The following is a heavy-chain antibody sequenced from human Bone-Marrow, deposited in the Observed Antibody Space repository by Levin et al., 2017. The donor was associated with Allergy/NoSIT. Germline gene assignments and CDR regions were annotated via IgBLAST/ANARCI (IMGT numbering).Heavy chain of an antibody. Sequence: GGSLRLSCAASGFTFSSYGMHWVRQAPGKGLEWVAVIWYDGSNKYYADSVKGRFTISRDNSKNTLYLQMNSLRAEDTAVYYCARGALSRDCSSTSCFLVLGDMDVWGKGTTVTVSS. CDR3: ARGALSRDCSSTSCFLVLGDMDV. V-gene: IGHV3-33*01. CDR1: GFTFSSYG. J-gene: IGHJ6*03. CDR2: IWYDGSNK. D-gene: IGHD2-2*01.